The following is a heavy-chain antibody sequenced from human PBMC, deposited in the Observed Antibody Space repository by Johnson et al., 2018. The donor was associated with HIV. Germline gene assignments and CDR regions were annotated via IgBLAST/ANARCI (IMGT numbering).Heavy chain of an antibody. CDR1: RFTFSSFA. D-gene: IGHD1-26*01. Sequence: QVLLVESVGGVVQPGRSLRLSCAASRFTFSSFAMHWVRQAPGKGLELVAVISYDASNKYYADSVKGRFTISRDNSKNTLYLQMNSLRVEDTAVYHCARGRRPWELHGFNAFDTWGQGTMVIVSS. V-gene: IGHV3-30*04. CDR2: ISYDASNK. CDR3: ARGRRPWELHGFNAFDT. J-gene: IGHJ3*02.